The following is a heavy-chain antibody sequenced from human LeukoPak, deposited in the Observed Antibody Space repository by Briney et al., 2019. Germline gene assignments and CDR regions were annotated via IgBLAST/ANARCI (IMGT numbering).Heavy chain of an antibody. CDR1: GFSFRDYT. J-gene: IGHJ4*02. V-gene: IGHV3-23*01. CDR3: ARDFYDSTGYYYDY. Sequence: QPGGSLRLSCAASGFSFRDYTMSWVRQAPGKGLEWISAISASGDKTYFADSVKGRFTICRANSKDTLCLQMNSLRAEDTALYYCARDFYDSTGYYYDYWGQGTLVTVSS. CDR2: ISASGDKT. D-gene: IGHD3-22*01.